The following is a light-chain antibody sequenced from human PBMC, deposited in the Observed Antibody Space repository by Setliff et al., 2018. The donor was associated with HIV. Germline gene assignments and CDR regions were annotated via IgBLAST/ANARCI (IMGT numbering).Light chain of an antibody. CDR3: SSYTSSGALWV. CDR2: DVT. V-gene: IGLV2-14*01. CDR1: SSDVGGYNY. J-gene: IGLJ3*02. Sequence: QSVLTQPASVSGSPGQSITISCSGTSSDVGGYNYVSWYQQHPGKAPILMIYDVTDRPSGVSNRFSGSKSGNTASLTISGLQAEDEADYYCSSYTSSGALWVFGGGTKVTV.